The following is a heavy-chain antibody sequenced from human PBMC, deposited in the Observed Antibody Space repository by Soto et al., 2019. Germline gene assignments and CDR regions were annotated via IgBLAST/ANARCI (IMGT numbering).Heavy chain of an antibody. V-gene: IGHV4-34*01. Sequence: PSETLSLTCAVYGGSFSGYYWTWIRQPPGTGLEWIGEINHSGSTNYNPSLKSRVAISVDTSKNQFSLKLSSVTAADTAVYYCARGGVVVVAATRWFDPWGQGTLVTVSS. CDR1: GGSFSGYY. CDR2: INHSGST. J-gene: IGHJ5*02. CDR3: ARGGVVVVAATRWFDP. D-gene: IGHD2-15*01.